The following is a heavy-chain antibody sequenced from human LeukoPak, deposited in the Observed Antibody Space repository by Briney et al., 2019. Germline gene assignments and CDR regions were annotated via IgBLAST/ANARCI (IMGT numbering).Heavy chain of an antibody. CDR1: GGSISSGSYY. Sequence: PSETLSLTCTVSGGSISSGSYYWSWIRQPAGKGLEWIGRIYTSGSTNYNPSLKSRVTISVDTSKNQFSLKLSSVTAADTAVYYCARSALPTYDSSGYTRGYYYYYMDVWGKGTTVTISS. CDR2: IYTSGST. CDR3: ARSALPTYDSSGYTRGYYYYYMDV. V-gene: IGHV4-61*02. J-gene: IGHJ6*03. D-gene: IGHD3-22*01.